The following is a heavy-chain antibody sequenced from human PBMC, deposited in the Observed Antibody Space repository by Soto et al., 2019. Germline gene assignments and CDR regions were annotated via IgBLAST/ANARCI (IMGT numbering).Heavy chain of an antibody. V-gene: IGHV4-61*01. CDR1: GGSVSSGSYY. CDR2: IYYSGST. CDR3: ARDFIAASQGYFDY. D-gene: IGHD6-6*01. J-gene: IGHJ4*02. Sequence: SETLSLTCTVSGGSVSSGSYYWSWIRQPPGKGLEWIGYIYYSGSTNYNPSLKSRVTISVDTSKNQFSLKLSSVTAADTAVYYCARDFIAASQGYFDYWGQGTLVTVSS.